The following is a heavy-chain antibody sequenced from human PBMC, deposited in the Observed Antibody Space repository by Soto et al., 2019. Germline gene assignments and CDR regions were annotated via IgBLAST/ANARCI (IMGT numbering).Heavy chain of an antibody. CDR3: AKDPTYSSSWYPYYYYYGMDV. D-gene: IGHD6-13*01. Sequence: PGGSLRLSCAASGFTFDDYTMHWVRQAPGKGLEWVSLISWDGGSTYYADSVKGRFTISRDNSKNSLYLQMNSLRTEDTALYYCAKDPTYSSSWYPYYYYYGMDVWGRGTTVTVSS. J-gene: IGHJ6*02. CDR1: GFTFDDYT. V-gene: IGHV3-43*01. CDR2: ISWDGGST.